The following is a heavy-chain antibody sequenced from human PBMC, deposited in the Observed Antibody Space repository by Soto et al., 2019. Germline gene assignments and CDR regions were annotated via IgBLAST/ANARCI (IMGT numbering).Heavy chain of an antibody. CDR1: GGTFSSYA. D-gene: IGHD3-22*01. CDR3: ARGGAEYYDSSGYYLAGMDV. V-gene: IGHV1-69*06. J-gene: IGHJ6*02. CDR2: IIPIFGTA. Sequence: KVSCKASGGTFSSYAISWVRQAPGQGLEWMGGIIPIFGTANYAQKFQGRVTITADKSTSTAYMELSSLRSEDTAVYYCARGGAEYYDSSGYYLAGMDVWGQGTTVTVSS.